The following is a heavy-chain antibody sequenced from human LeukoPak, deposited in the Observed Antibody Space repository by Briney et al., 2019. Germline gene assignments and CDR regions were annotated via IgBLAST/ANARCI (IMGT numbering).Heavy chain of an antibody. J-gene: IGHJ4*02. CDR1: GASISSSY. CDR2: ISHTGST. CDR3: ARGSRELYYFDY. Sequence: SETLSLTCTVSGASISSSYWNWIRQPPGKGLEWIGYISHTGSTNYSPSLKGRVTIAVDSSKNRFSLKLRSVTAADTAVYYCARGSRELYYFDYWGQGTLVTVSS. D-gene: IGHD1-7*01. V-gene: IGHV4-59*01.